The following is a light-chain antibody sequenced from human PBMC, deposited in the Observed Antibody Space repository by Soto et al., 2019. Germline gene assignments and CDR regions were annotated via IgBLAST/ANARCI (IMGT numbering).Light chain of an antibody. V-gene: IGKV3-20*01. Sequence: EIVLTQSPGTLSLSPGERATLSCRASQTVTSSYLAWYQQKPGQAPRLLIYGASSRATGIAERFRGGGSKTDFTLTITRLEPDDSAVYYCQQYGSSPLTFGGGTRLEI. J-gene: IGKJ4*01. CDR3: QQYGSSPLT. CDR1: QTVTSSY. CDR2: GAS.